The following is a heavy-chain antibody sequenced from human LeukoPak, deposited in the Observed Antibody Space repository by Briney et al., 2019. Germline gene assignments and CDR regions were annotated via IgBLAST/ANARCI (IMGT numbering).Heavy chain of an antibody. CDR1: GYTFTSYG. CDR2: ISAYNGNT. CDR3: ARVTLEVTSGSLDYYYMDV. V-gene: IGHV1-18*01. Sequence: GASVKVSCKASGYTFTSYGISWVRQAPGQGLEWMGWISAYNGNTNYAQKLQGRVTMTTDTSTSTAYMELRSLRSDDTAVYYCARVTLEVTSGSLDYYYMDVWGKGTTVTVTS. J-gene: IGHJ6*03. D-gene: IGHD4-11*01.